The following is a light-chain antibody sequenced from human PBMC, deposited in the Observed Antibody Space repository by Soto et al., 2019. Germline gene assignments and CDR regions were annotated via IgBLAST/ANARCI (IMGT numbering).Light chain of an antibody. V-gene: IGLV1-44*01. Sequence: QSVLTQPPSASGTPGQRVTMSCSGSRSSIGSNSVKWYQQLPGTAPKLLIHTNDQRPSGVPDRFSGSKSGTSASLAISGLQSEDEADYYCAAWDDTLYGLVFGTGTKGTVL. CDR3: AAWDDTLYGLV. J-gene: IGLJ1*01. CDR2: TND. CDR1: RSSIGSNS.